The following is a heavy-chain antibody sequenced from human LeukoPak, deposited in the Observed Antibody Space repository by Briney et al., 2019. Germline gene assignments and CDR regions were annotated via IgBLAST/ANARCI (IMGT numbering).Heavy chain of an antibody. J-gene: IGHJ4*02. CDR3: ARGYRSDSWSGSRFDY. V-gene: IGHV1-2*02. CDR1: GYTFTDYY. D-gene: IGHD3-3*01. Sequence: ASVKVSCKTSGYTFTDYYMYWVRQAPGQGLEWMGWINPDSGAADYAQTFQGRVTMTRGTSISTAYMELSRLRSDDTAVYYCARGYRSDSWSGSRFDYWGQGTLVTVSS. CDR2: INPDSGAA.